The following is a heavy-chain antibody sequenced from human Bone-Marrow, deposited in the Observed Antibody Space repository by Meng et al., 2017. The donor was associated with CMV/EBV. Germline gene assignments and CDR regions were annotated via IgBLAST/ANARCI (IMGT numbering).Heavy chain of an antibody. Sequence: SETLSLTCAVYGGSFSGYYWSWIRQPPGKGLEWNGEMNHSGSTNYNQSPKSRVTISVGTSKNQYPLKLSSVTAADTAVYYCARAPIGTSERPFDYWGQGTLVTVSS. CDR1: GGSFSGYY. CDR2: MNHSGST. CDR3: ARAPIGTSERPFDY. V-gene: IGHV4-34*01. D-gene: IGHD1-26*01. J-gene: IGHJ4*02.